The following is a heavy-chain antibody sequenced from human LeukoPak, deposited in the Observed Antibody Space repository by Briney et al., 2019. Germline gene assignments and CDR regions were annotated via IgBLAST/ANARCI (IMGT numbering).Heavy chain of an antibody. CDR3: ARARGIYEGYFDL. CDR1: GVTFSIYA. D-gene: IGHD5/OR15-5a*01. V-gene: IGHV1-69*05. CDR2: IIPMFGTA. J-gene: IGHJ2*01. Sequence: SVKVSCKASGVTFSIYAISWVRQAPGQGLEWVGGIIPMFGTANYAQTFQGRVTITTDESTSTTYMELSSLKSEDTAVYYCARARGIYEGYFDLWGRGTLVTVSS.